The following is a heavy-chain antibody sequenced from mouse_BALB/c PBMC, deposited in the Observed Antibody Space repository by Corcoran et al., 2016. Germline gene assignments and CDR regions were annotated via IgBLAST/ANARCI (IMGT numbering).Heavy chain of an antibody. CDR1: GYTFTDYS. J-gene: IGHJ2*01. V-gene: IGHV1-84*02. CDR3: ARSVYKDYFDY. CDR2: IYPGSGNT. Sequence: QIQLQQSGPELVKPGASVKISCKASGYTFTDYSINWVKQKPGQGLEWIGWIYPGSGNTKYNEKFKGKATLTVDTSSSTAYMQLSSLTSEDTAVYFCARSVYKDYFDYGGQGTTLTVSS. D-gene: IGHD1-3*01.